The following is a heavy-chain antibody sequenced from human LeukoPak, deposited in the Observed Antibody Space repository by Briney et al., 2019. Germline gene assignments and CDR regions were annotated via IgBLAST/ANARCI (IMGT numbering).Heavy chain of an antibody. CDR1: GYTLTELS. V-gene: IGHV1-24*01. CDR2: FDPEDGET. CDR3: ATAGTYSSPIAPGFDY. J-gene: IGHJ4*02. D-gene: IGHD6-13*01. Sequence: ASVKVSCKVSGYTLTELSMHWVRQAPGKGLEWMGGFDPEDGETIYAQKFQGRGTMTEDTSTDTAYMELSSLRSEDTAVYYCATAGTYSSPIAPGFDYWGQGTLVTVSS.